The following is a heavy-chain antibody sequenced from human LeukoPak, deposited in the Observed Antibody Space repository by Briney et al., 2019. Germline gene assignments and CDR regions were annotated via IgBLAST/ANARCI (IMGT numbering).Heavy chain of an antibody. Sequence: SETLSLTCTVSGGSISSYYWSWIRQPPGKGLEWIGYIYYSGSTNYNPSLKSRVTISVDTSKNQLSLKLSSVTAADTAVYYCARHFGAAAYWYFDLWGRGTLVTVSS. CDR3: ARHFGAAAYWYFDL. D-gene: IGHD2-2*01. V-gene: IGHV4-59*08. J-gene: IGHJ2*01. CDR2: IYYSGST. CDR1: GGSISSYY.